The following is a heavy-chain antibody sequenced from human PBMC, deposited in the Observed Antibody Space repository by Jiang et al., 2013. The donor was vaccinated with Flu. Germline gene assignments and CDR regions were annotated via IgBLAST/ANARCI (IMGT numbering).Heavy chain of an antibody. CDR3: AIAYLYYFDY. CDR2: FYFSGST. CDR1: GDSISSYY. V-gene: IGHV4-59*08. J-gene: IGHJ4*02. D-gene: IGHD2-15*01. Sequence: GLVKPSETLSLTCTVSGDSISSYYWNWIRQPPGKGLEWIGYFYFSGSTNYNPSLKSRVTISVDTSKNQFSLKLSSVTAADTAVYYCAIAYLYYFDYWGQGTLVTVSS.